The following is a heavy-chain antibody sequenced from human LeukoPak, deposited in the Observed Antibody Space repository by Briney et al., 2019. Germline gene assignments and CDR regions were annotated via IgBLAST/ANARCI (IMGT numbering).Heavy chain of an antibody. CDR3: ARRGIAAAIDY. D-gene: IGHD6-13*01. CDR2: IYYSGST. CDR1: GDSISSSYYY. V-gene: IGHV4-39*01. J-gene: IGHJ4*02. Sequence: SETLSLTCAVSGDSISSSYYYWGWIRQPPGKGLEWIGTIYYSGSTYYNPSLKSRVTISVDKSKNQFSLKLSSVTAADTAVYYCARRGIAAAIDYWGQGTLVTVSS.